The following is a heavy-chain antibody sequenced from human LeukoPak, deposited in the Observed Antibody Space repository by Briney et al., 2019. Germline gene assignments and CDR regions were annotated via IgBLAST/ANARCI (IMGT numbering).Heavy chain of an antibody. CDR3: AKAYYGSGSQYFQH. D-gene: IGHD3-10*01. J-gene: IGHJ1*01. Sequence: GGSLRLSCAASGFTFSSYSMNWVRQVPGKGLEWVSAISGSGGSTYYADSVKGRFTISRDNSKNTLYLQMNSLRAEDTAVYYCAKAYYGSGSQYFQHWGQGTLVTVSS. CDR1: GFTFSSYS. CDR2: ISGSGGST. V-gene: IGHV3-23*01.